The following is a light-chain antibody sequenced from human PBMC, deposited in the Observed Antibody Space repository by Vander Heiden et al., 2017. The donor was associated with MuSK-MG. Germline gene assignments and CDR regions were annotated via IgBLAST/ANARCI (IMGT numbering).Light chain of an antibody. V-gene: IGLV2-23*02. CDR2: EVS. CDR3: CSYAGSSTVV. Sequence: QSALPQPASVSGSPGQSITISCTGTSSDVGSYNLVSWYQQHPANAPKLMIHEVSKRPSGVSNRFSGSKSGNTASLTISGLQAEDEADYYCCSYAGSSTVVFGGGTKLTVL. J-gene: IGLJ2*01. CDR1: SSDVGSYNL.